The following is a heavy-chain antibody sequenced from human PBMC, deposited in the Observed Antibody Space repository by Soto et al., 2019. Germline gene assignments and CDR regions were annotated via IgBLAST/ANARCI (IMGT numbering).Heavy chain of an antibody. CDR1: GGTFSSYR. Sequence: SVKVSCKASGGTFSSYRINWLRQAPGQGLEWVGGIVPIYRTAVYAQKFQGRVTITADESARTAYLEVRSLKSQDTAVYYCARDSGAKLSSSWGQGTLVTVSS. J-gene: IGHJ4*02. D-gene: IGHD6-13*01. CDR3: ARDSGAKLSSS. CDR2: IVPIYRTA. V-gene: IGHV1-69*13.